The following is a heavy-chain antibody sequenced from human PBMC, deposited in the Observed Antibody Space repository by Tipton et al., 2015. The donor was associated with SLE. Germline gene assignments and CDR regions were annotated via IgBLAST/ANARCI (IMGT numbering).Heavy chain of an antibody. CDR1: GFTFDDYA. CDR2: ISWNSGSI. CDR3: ASGREVVVAAEDY. J-gene: IGHJ4*02. V-gene: IGHV3-9*01. D-gene: IGHD2-15*01. Sequence: RSLRLSCAASGFTFDDYAMHWVRQAPGKGLEWVSGISWNSGSIGYADSVKGRFTISRDNAKNSLYLQMNSLRAEDTAVYYCASGREVVVAAEDYWGQGTLVTVSS.